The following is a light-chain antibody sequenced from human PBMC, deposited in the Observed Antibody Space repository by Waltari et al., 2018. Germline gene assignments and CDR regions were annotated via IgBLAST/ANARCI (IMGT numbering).Light chain of an antibody. CDR3: QQRSNWPGIT. CDR2: DAS. CDR1: QSVSSY. J-gene: IGKJ5*01. V-gene: IGKV3-11*01. Sequence: EIVLTQSPATLSLSPGERATLSCRASQSVSSYLAWYQQKPGQAPRLLIYDASNRATGIAARVSGSGSGTDFTLTISSREPEDFAVDYCQQRSNWPGITFGQGTRLEIK.